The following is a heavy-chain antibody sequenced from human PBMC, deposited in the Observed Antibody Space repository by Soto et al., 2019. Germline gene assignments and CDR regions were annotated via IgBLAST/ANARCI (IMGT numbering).Heavy chain of an antibody. D-gene: IGHD2-21*01. CDR1: GGSISSSSYY. J-gene: IGHJ4*02. V-gene: IGHV4-39*01. CDR2: IYYSGST. CDR3: VVRGLGY. Sequence: SETLSLTCTVSGGSISSSSYYWGWIRQPPGKGLEWIGSIYYSGSTYYNPSLKSRVTISVDTSKNQFSLKLSSVTAADTAVYYCVVRGLGYWGQGTLVTVSS.